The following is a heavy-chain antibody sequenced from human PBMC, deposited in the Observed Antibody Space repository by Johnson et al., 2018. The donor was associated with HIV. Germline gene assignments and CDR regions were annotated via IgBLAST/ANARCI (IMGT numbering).Heavy chain of an antibody. Sequence: VQLVESGGGLVQPGGSLRLSCAASGFTFDDYGMSWVRQAPGKGLEWVSGINWNGGSTGYADSVKGRFTISRDNAKNSLYLQMNSLRAEDTAVYYCARREVVFGSYDNWDAFDIWGQGTMVTVSS. J-gene: IGHJ3*02. V-gene: IGHV3-20*04. CDR3: ARREVVFGSYDNWDAFDI. CDR2: INWNGGST. D-gene: IGHD1-1*01. CDR1: GFTFDDYG.